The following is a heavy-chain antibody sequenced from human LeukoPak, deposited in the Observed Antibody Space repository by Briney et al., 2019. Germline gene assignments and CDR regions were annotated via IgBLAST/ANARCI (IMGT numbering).Heavy chain of an antibody. CDR2: IYPGDSDT. D-gene: IGHD1-26*01. J-gene: IGHJ4*02. V-gene: IGHV5-51*01. Sequence: GESLKISCKGSGYIFTTYWIGWVRQMPGKGLAWMGFIYPGDSDTRYSPSFQGQVTISADRSITTAYLQWSSLKTSDTAMYYCARAGSGSSYPNLVDYWGQGTLVTVSS. CDR1: GYIFTTYW. CDR3: ARAGSGSSYPNLVDY.